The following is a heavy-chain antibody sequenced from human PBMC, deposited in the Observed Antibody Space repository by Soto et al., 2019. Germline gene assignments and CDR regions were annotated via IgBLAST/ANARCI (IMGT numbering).Heavy chain of an antibody. CDR3: ARVGDYYDSSGSDP. CDR1: GGTISSYA. J-gene: IGHJ5*02. V-gene: IGHV1-69*06. D-gene: IGHD3-22*01. Sequence: GASVKVSCKAFGGTISSYAISRVRQAPGQGLEWMGGIIPIFGTANYAQKFQGRVTITADKSTSTAYMELSSLRSEDTAVYYCARVGDYYDSSGSDPWGQGTLVTVSS. CDR2: IIPIFGTA.